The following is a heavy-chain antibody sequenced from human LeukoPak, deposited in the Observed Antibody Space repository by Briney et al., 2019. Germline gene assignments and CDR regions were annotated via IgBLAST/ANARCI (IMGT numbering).Heavy chain of an antibody. D-gene: IGHD3-22*01. Sequence: SETLSLTCTVSGGSISSYYWSWIRQPPGKGLEWIGYIYYSGSTNYNPSLKSRVTISVDTSKNQFSLKLSSVTAADTAVYYCARVGMYDSSGYYSIGLNYWGQGTLVTVYS. CDR1: GGSISSYY. CDR3: ARVGMYDSSGYYSIGLNY. J-gene: IGHJ4*02. CDR2: IYYSGST. V-gene: IGHV4-59*01.